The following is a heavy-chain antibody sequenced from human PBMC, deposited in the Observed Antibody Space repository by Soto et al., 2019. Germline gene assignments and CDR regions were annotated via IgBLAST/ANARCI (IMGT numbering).Heavy chain of an antibody. D-gene: IGHD1-1*01. J-gene: IGHJ4*02. CDR1: GYTFTSYD. Sequence: ASDQVSCQASGYTFTSYDFYWVRQATGQGLEWMGWLNPNTGNSGDAQKFQGRITVTSDTSINTVHMELSSLRSEDAALYYCARRGETIGWNGFGADKYYFDFWGQGTLVTVSS. CDR3: ARRGETIGWNGFGADKYYFDF. CDR2: LNPNTGNS. V-gene: IGHV1-8*01.